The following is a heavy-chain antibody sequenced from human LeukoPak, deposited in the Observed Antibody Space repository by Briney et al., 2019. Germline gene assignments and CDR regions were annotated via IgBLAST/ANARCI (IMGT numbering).Heavy chain of an antibody. J-gene: IGHJ1*01. Sequence: GGSLRLSCAASGFTFSTYWMTWVRQAPGEGLEWVANIKQDGSEKYYADSVEGRFSISRDNSKNTLYLHMNSLRAEDTAIYFCAKDPANQLLYPAHFSHWGQGTLVTVSS. V-gene: IGHV3-7*05. CDR3: AKDPANQLLYPAHFSH. CDR2: IKQDGSEK. D-gene: IGHD2-2*01. CDR1: GFTFSTYW.